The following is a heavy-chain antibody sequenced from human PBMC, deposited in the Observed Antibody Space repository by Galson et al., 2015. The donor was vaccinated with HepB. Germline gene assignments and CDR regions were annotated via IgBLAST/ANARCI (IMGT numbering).Heavy chain of an antibody. CDR1: GYSFTNSW. D-gene: IGHD2-2*01. J-gene: IGHJ4*02. CDR3: ARGRGYCISTSCYEFDY. V-gene: IGHV5-51*01. Sequence: SGAEVKKPGESLKMSCKGSGYSFTNSWIGWVRQVPGKGLEWMAIIYPGDSDTRYSPSFQGQVTISVDKSISTAYLQWSSLRASDTAMYYCARGRGYCISTSCYEFDYWGQGTLVTVSS. CDR2: IYPGDSDT.